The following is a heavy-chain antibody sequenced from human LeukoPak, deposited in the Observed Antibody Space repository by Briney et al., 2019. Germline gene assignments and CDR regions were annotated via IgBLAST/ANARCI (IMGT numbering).Heavy chain of an antibody. V-gene: IGHV3-30*02. J-gene: IGHJ4*02. CDR1: GFDFSSYG. Sequence: AGGSLRLSCAASGFDFSSYGMHWVRQAPGKGLEWVAYIHYDSTTEDYADSVQGRFTISRDNSKNTLFLQMNNLRVEDMAVLYCAKDCNWAIDYWGQGTLVTVSS. CDR2: IHYDSTTE. CDR3: AKDCNWAIDY. D-gene: IGHD7-27*01.